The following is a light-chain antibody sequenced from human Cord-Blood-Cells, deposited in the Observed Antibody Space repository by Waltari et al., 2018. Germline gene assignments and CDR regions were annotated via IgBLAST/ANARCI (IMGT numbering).Light chain of an antibody. CDR1: SSAVGGYNY. J-gene: IGLJ3*02. V-gene: IGLV2-8*01. CDR2: EVS. CDR3: SSYAGSNNLV. Sequence: QSALTQPTSASGSPGQPVTISCTGTSSAVGGYNYVSWYQQHPGKAPKLMIYEVSKRPSGVPDRFSGSKSGNTASLTVSGLQAEDEADYYCSSYAGSNNLVFGGGTKLTVL.